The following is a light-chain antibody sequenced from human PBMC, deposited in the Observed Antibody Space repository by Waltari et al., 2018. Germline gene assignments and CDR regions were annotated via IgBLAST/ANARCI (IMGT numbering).Light chain of an antibody. CDR3: QQYDNWLGT. CDR2: GAS. V-gene: IGKV3-15*01. Sequence: EIVMTQSPATLSVFPGERATLSCRASQSIRSNLAWYQHKPGQAPRLLIYGASTRATGIPAKCSGSGSGTEVALTLSSLQSEDFAVYFCQQYDNWLGTFGQGTKVEIK. CDR1: QSIRSN. J-gene: IGKJ1*01.